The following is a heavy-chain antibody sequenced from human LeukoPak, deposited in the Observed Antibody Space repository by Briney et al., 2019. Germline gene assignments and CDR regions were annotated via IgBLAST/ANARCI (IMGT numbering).Heavy chain of an antibody. CDR2: ISSSSSYI. J-gene: IGHJ4*02. Sequence: GGSLRLSCAAAGFSFSSYAMHWVRQAPGEGLEWVSSISSSSSYIYYAESVKGRFTISRDKAKNSLYLQMTSLRAEDTAVYYCARGLDNYGSGSSDWGQGTLVTVSS. CDR3: ARGLDNYGSGSSD. CDR1: GFSFSSYA. V-gene: IGHV3-21*01. D-gene: IGHD3-10*01.